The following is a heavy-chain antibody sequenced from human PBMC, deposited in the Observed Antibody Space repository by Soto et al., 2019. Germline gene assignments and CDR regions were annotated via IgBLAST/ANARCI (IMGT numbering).Heavy chain of an antibody. D-gene: IGHD3-22*01. CDR3: ARAGDYYDSSGRLDY. Sequence: QVQLVQSGAEGKKPGSWLKVSCKVSGGTFSSYAISWVRQAPGQGLEWMGGIIPIFGTANYAQKFQGRVTITADESTSTAYMELSSLRSEDTAVYYCARAGDYYDSSGRLDYWGQGTLVTVSS. V-gene: IGHV1-69*01. CDR1: GGTFSSYA. J-gene: IGHJ4*02. CDR2: IIPIFGTA.